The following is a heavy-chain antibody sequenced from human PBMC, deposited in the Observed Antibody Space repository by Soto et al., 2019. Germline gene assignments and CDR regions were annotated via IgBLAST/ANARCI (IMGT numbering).Heavy chain of an antibody. CDR1: GGSISSGGYY. V-gene: IGHV4-31*03. Sequence: SETLSLTCTVSGGSISSGGYYWSWIRQHPGKGLEWIGYIYYSGSTYYNPSLKSRVTISVDTSKNQFSLKLSSVTAADTAVYYCARFFDSTVKAYYMDVWGKGTTVTVSS. CDR3: ARFFDSTVKAYYMDV. D-gene: IGHD2-2*01. CDR2: IYYSGST. J-gene: IGHJ6*03.